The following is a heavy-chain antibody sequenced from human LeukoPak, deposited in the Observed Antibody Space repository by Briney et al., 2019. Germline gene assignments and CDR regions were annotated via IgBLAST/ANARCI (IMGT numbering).Heavy chain of an antibody. CDR2: IKQDGSEK. CDR1: GFTFSSYA. Sequence: GGSLRLSCAASGFTFSSYAMSWVRQAPGKGLEWVANIKQDGSEKYYVDSVKGRFTVSRDNAKNSLYLQMNSLRAEDTAVYYCARDLLIDYWGQGTLVTVSS. V-gene: IGHV3-7*01. J-gene: IGHJ4*02. CDR3: ARDLLIDY.